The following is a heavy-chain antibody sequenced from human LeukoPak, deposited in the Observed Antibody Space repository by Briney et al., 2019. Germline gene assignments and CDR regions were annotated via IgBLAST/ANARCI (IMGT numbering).Heavy chain of an antibody. Sequence: SETLSLTCTVSGVSISSGGYYWSWIRQHPGKGLEWIGYIYYSGSTYYNPSLKSRVTISVDTSKNQFSLKLSSVTAADTAVYYCARTSKVVVPAAMNRFDPWGQGTLVTVSS. J-gene: IGHJ5*02. CDR1: GVSISSGGYY. V-gene: IGHV4-31*03. CDR2: IYYSGST. CDR3: ARTSKVVVPAAMNRFDP. D-gene: IGHD2-2*01.